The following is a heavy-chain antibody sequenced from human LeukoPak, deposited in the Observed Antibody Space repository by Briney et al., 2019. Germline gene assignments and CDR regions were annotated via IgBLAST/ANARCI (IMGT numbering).Heavy chain of an antibody. Sequence: GGSLRLSCAASGFTFSDYYMTWIRQAPGKGLEWVSYISSGGSTIYYADSVKGRFTISRDNAKNSLYLQMNSLRAEDTAVYYSARDGGIVRGYYYGMDVWGQGTTVTVSS. CDR3: ARDGGIVRGYYYGMDV. CDR2: ISSGGSTI. D-gene: IGHD2/OR15-2a*01. V-gene: IGHV3-11*01. CDR1: GFTFSDYY. J-gene: IGHJ6*02.